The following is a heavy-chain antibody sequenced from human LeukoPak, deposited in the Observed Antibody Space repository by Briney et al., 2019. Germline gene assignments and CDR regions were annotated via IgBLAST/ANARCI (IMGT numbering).Heavy chain of an antibody. CDR1: GGSNSSYY. V-gene: IGHV4-59*01. J-gene: IGHJ4*02. D-gene: IGHD6-6*01. Sequence: SETLSLTCTVSGGSNSSYYWSWIRQPPGKGLEWIGYIYYSGSTNYNPSLKSRVTISVDTSKNQFSLKLSSVTAADTAVYYCARIIGSSEDPYFDYWGQGTLVTVSS. CDR3: ARIIGSSEDPYFDY. CDR2: IYYSGST.